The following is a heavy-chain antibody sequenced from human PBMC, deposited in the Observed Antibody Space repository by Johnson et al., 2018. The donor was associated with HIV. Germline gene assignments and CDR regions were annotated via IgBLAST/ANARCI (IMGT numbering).Heavy chain of an antibody. CDR1: GFTFSSYW. CDR3: ARVVGDTTGGRAVDI. CDR2: INSDGSST. V-gene: IGHV3-74*01. Sequence: VQLVESGGGLVQPGGSLRLSCAASGFTFSSYWMHWVRQAPGKGLVWVSRINSDGSSTSYADSVQGRFTISRDTAKNTLYLQMNSLRAEDTAVYYCARVVGDTTGGRAVDIWGQGTMVTVSS. D-gene: IGHD1-26*01. J-gene: IGHJ3*02.